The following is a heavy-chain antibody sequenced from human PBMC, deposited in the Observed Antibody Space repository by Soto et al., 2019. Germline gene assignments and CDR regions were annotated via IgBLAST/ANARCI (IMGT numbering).Heavy chain of an antibody. CDR2: IYPGDSDT. V-gene: IGHV5-51*01. Sequence: PGESLKISCKGSGYSFTSYWIGWVRQMPGKGLEWMGIIYPGDSDTRYSPSFQGQVTISADKSISTAYLQWSSLKASDTAMYYCARLDEVATSGYYFDYWGQGTLVTVSS. J-gene: IGHJ4*02. CDR1: GYSFTSYW. D-gene: IGHD5-12*01. CDR3: ARLDEVATSGYYFDY.